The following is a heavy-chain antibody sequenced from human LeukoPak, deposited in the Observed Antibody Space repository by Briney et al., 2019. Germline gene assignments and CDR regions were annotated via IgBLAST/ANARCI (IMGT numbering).Heavy chain of an antibody. J-gene: IGHJ4*02. D-gene: IGHD3-22*01. CDR1: GGSFSGYY. V-gene: IGHV4-34*01. CDR3: ARDLGYDSSGYYPTPYY. CDR2: INHSGST. Sequence: PSETLSLTCAVHGGSFSGYYWSWIRQPPGKGLEWIGEINHSGSTYYNPSLKSRVTISVDTSKNQFSLKLSSVTAADTAVYYCARDLGYDSSGYYPTPYYWGQGTLVTVSS.